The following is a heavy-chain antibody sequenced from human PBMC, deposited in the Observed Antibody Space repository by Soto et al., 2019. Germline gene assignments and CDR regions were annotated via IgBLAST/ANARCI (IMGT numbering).Heavy chain of an antibody. CDR2: ISYDGSNK. V-gene: IGHV3-30-3*01. CDR1: GFTFSSYA. J-gene: IGHJ4*02. Sequence: QVQLVESGGGVVQPGRSLRLSCAASGFTFSSYAMHWVRQAPGKGLEWVAGISYDGSNKYYADSVKGRFTISRDNSKNTLYPQMNSLRAEDTAVYYGARAPYDYGDCAPFDYWGQGTLVTVSS. CDR3: ARAPYDYGDCAPFDY. D-gene: IGHD4-17*01.